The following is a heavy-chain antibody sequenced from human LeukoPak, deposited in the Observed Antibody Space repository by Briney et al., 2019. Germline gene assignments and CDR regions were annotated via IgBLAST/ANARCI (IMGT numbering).Heavy chain of an antibody. CDR3: ARGRVYYDSSGYSSLRRGYYYYMDV. J-gene: IGHJ6*03. V-gene: IGHV4-34*01. CDR2: INHSGST. D-gene: IGHD3-22*01. CDR1: GGSFSGYY. Sequence: PSETLSLTCAVYGGSFSGYYWSWIRQPPGKGLEWIGEINHSGSTNYNPSLKSRVTISVDTSKNQFSLKLSSVTAADTAVYYCARGRVYYDSSGYSSLRRGYYYYMDVWGKGTTVTVSS.